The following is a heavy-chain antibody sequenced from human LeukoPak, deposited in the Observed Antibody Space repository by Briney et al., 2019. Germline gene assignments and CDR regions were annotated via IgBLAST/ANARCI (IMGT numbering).Heavy chain of an antibody. D-gene: IGHD3-9*01. CDR2: ISAYNGNT. CDR3: ARVGRYSHRPGAFEI. V-gene: IGHV1-18*01. CDR1: GYTFIAFG. J-gene: IGHJ3*02. Sequence: ASVKVSCKASGYTFIAFGISWVRQAPGQGLEWMGWISAYNGNTDYAQKLQGRVNMTTDTSTDTAYMNLRSLRSDDTAVYYCARVGRYSHRPGAFEIWGQGTMVTVS.